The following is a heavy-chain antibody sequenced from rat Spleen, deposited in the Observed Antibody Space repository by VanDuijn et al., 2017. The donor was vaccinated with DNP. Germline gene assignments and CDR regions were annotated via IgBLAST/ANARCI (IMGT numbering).Heavy chain of an antibody. J-gene: IGHJ1*01. CDR2: ISYDASST. CDR3: ARWSSSHWYFDF. Sequence: VQLMESGPGLVHSSQTLSLTCSVSGFSLTSNTVAWVRQAPTKGLEWVTYISYDASSTYYGDSVKGRFTISRDNAKNTLFLQMNSLRSEDMATYYCARWSSSHWYFDFWGPGTMVTVSS. V-gene: IGHV5-22*01. D-gene: IGHD1-2*01. CDR1: GFSLTSNT.